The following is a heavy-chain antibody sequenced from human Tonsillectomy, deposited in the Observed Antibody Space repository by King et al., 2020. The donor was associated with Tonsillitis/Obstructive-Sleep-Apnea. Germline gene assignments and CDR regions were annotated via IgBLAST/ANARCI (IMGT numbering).Heavy chain of an antibody. CDR3: ARDTRIYDFWSGYKGAYYYSMDV. Sequence: VQLVESGGGLVQPGGSLRLSCAASGFTFSSYEMNWVRQAPGKGLEWVSYISRSGSTIYYADSVKGRFTISRDNAKNSLYLQMNSLRAEDTAGYYCARDTRIYDFWSGYKGAYYYSMDVWGQGTTVTVSS. D-gene: IGHD3-3*01. J-gene: IGHJ6*02. CDR1: GFTFSSYE. CDR2: ISRSGSTI. V-gene: IGHV3-48*03.